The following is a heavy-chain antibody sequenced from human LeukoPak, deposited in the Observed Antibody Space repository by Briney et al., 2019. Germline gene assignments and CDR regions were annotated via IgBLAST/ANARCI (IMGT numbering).Heavy chain of an antibody. J-gene: IGHJ3*02. D-gene: IGHD1-26*01. CDR3: AKDRGSYLLTAVVDAFDI. CDR1: GFTFSSYG. Sequence: GGSLRLSCAASGFTFSSYGMHWVRQAPGKGLEWVAVISYDGSNKYYADSVKGRFTISRDNSKNTLYLQMNSLRAEDTAVYYCAKDRGSYLLTAVVDAFDIWGQGTMVTVSP. CDR2: ISYDGSNK. V-gene: IGHV3-30*18.